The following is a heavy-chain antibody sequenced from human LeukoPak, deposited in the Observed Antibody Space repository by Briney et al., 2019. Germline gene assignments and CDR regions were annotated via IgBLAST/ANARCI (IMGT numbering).Heavy chain of an antibody. V-gene: IGHV1-46*01. CDR2: INPSGGST. J-gene: IGHJ4*02. CDR1: GYTFTNYY. CDR3: ARTYSNSSPFDY. Sequence: ASVKVSCKASGYTFTNYYMHWVRQAPGRGLEWMGIINPSGGSTNYAQKFQGRVTMTRDTSTSTVYMELSSLRSEDTAVYYCARTYSNSSPFDYWGQGTLVPVSS. D-gene: IGHD6-6*01.